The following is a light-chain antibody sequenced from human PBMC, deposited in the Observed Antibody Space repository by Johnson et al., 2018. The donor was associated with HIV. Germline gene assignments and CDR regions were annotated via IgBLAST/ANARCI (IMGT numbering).Light chain of an antibody. V-gene: IGLV1-51*01. J-gene: IGLJ1*01. CDR1: SSNIGNNY. CDR2: DND. CDR3: GTWDSSLSYV. Sequence: QSVLTQPPSVSAAPGQKVTISCSGSSSNIGNNYVSWYQQVPGTAPKLLIYDNDKRPSGIPDRFSASKSGPSATLGITGLQTGDEADYYCGTWDSSLSYVFGTGTKVTVL.